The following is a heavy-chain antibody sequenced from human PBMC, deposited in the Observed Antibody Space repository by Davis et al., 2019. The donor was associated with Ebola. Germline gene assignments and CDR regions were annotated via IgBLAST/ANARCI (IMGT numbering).Heavy chain of an antibody. V-gene: IGHV3-7*01. D-gene: IGHD6-19*01. CDR3: AKDSGWQMSP. CDR2: IKYDGSDK. J-gene: IGHJ5*02. Sequence: GESLKISCAASGFSFGDYWMTWVRQVPGKGLGWVGKIKYDGSDKYYVDSVKGRFTISRDNAKNSLFLQMNSLTVEDTAMYYCAKDSGWQMSPWGQGTLVIVSS. CDR1: GFSFGDYW.